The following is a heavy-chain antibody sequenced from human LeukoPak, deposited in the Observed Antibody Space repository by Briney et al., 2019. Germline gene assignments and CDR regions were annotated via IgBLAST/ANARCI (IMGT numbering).Heavy chain of an antibody. CDR2: IKLGGSGK. Sequence: GGSLRLSCATSGFTFSNYCMSWVRHAPGKALECLANIKLGGSGKDYVDYVKGRFTISRDNAKNSLYLQMNSLRGDDTAVYYCASVAGDCSGGRCYLLRFDYWGQGTLVTVSS. CDR1: GFTFSNYC. J-gene: IGHJ4*02. CDR3: ASVAGDCSGGRCYLLRFDY. D-gene: IGHD2-15*01. V-gene: IGHV3-7*01.